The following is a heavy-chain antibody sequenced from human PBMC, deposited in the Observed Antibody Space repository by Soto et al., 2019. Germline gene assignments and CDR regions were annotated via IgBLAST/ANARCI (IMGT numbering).Heavy chain of an antibody. CDR1: GYSFTSYW. J-gene: IGHJ6*02. CDR2: IYPGDSDT. CDR3: ARSRRGAYSSGWYSPSGYYNYGIDV. D-gene: IGHD6-19*01. Sequence: PGESLKISCKGSGYSFTSYWIGWVRQMPGKGLEWMGIIYPGDSDTKYSPSLQGQVTISADTSISTAYLQRTSLKASDTAMYYCARSRRGAYSSGWYSPSGYYNYGIDVWGQGTKVTVSS. V-gene: IGHV5-51*01.